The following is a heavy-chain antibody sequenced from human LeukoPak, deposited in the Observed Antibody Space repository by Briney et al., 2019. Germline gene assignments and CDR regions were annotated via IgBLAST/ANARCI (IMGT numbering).Heavy chain of an antibody. D-gene: IGHD3-10*01. CDR3: AKEQAWYYDGSGNRGSCFDY. CDR2: IRYDGSNK. CDR1: GFTFSSYG. V-gene: IGHV3-30*02. Sequence: HPGGSLRLSCAASGFTFSSYGMHWVRQAPGKGLEWVAFIRYDGSNKYYADSVKGRFTISRDNSKNTLYLQMNSLRAEETAVYYCAKEQAWYYDGSGNRGSCFDYWGQGPLVTVSS. J-gene: IGHJ4*02.